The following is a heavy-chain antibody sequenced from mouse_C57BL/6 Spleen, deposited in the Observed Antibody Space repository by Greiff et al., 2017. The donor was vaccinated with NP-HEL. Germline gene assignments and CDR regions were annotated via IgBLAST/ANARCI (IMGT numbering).Heavy chain of an antibody. V-gene: IGHV1-55*01. CDR1: GYTFTSYW. D-gene: IGHD1-1*01. CDR3: ARAYYYGSSYGWFAY. Sequence: VQLQQPGAELVKPGASVKMSCKASGYTFTSYWITWVKQRPGQGLEWIGDIYPGSGSTNYNEKFKSKATLTVDTSSSTAYMQLSSLTSEDSAVYYCARAYYYGSSYGWFAYWGQGTLVTVSA. J-gene: IGHJ3*01. CDR2: IYPGSGST.